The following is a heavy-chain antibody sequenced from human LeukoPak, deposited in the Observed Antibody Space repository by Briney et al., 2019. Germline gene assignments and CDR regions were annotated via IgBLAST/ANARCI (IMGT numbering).Heavy chain of an antibody. CDR3: ARDLTRQWLTSRHLYYFDY. V-gene: IGHV4-34*01. CDR1: GFTFSSYE. D-gene: IGHD6-19*01. CDR2: MNRSGST. Sequence: GSLRLSCAASGFTFSSYEMNWVRQAPGKGLEWLGEMNRSGSTTYNPSLKSRVTISVDTSKNQFSLKLNSVTAADTAVYYCARDLTRQWLTSRHLYYFDYWGQGTLVTVSS. J-gene: IGHJ4*02.